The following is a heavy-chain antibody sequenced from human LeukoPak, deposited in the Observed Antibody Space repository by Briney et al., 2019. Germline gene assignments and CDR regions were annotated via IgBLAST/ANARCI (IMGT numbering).Heavy chain of an antibody. D-gene: IGHD6-6*01. CDR1: GDSISSYY. CDR2: IYTSGGT. CDR3: ARLTRLSTSPDRYYLDY. V-gene: IGHV4-4*09. J-gene: IGHJ4*02. Sequence: SETLSLTCTVSGDSISSYYWSWIRQPPGKGLEWIGYIYTSGGTNYTPSLKGRVTISIDTSKNQFSLKLSSVTAADSAVYYCARLTRLSTSPDRYYLDYWGQGTLVTVSS.